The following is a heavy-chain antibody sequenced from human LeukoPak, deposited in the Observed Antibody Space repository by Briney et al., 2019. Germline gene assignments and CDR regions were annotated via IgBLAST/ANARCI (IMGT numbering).Heavy chain of an antibody. V-gene: IGHV4-34*01. CDR2: INHSGST. CDR3: ARSIAAAWYVGY. D-gene: IGHD6-13*01. CDR1: GGSFSGYY. Sequence: PSETLSLTCAVYGGSFSGYYWSWIRQPPGKGLEWIGEINHSGSTNYNPSLKSRVTISVDTSKNQFSLKLSSVTAADTAVYYCARSIAAAWYVGYWGQGTLVTVSS. J-gene: IGHJ4*02.